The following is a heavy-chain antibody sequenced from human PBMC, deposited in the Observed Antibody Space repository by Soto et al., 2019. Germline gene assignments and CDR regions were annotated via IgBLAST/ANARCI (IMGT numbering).Heavy chain of an antibody. CDR3: ARDRNPHSGYDYYYGMDV. CDR1: GFTFSDYY. J-gene: IGHJ6*02. Sequence: GGSLRLSCAASGFTFSDYYMSWIRQAPGKGLEWVSYISSSGSTIYYADSVKGRFTISRDNAKNSLYLQMNSLRAEDTAVYYCARDRNPHSGYDYYYGMDVWGQGTTVTVSS. V-gene: IGHV3-11*01. CDR2: ISSSGSTI. D-gene: IGHD5-12*01.